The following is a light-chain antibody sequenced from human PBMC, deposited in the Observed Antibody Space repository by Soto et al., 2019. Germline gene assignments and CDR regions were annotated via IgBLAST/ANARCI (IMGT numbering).Light chain of an antibody. Sequence: EREMTQAPSTLALAPGERATPSCRASQTVSSTLAWYQQKPGQGPRLLIYGASTRATGVPARFSGSGSGTDFTLTISSLQPGDVATYYCQKYDDAPLSFGGGTKVDIK. V-gene: IGKV3-15*01. CDR3: QKYDDAPLS. CDR1: QTVSST. J-gene: IGKJ4*01. CDR2: GAS.